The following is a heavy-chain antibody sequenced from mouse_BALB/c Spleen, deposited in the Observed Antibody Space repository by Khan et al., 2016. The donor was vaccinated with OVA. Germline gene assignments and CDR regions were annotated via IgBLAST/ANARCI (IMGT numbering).Heavy chain of an antibody. J-gene: IGHJ2*01. V-gene: IGHV5-17*02. CDR1: GFTFSSFG. CDR3: ARGNWAY. Sequence: EVELVESGGGLVQPGGSRKLSCAASGFTFSSFGMHWVRQDPEKGLQWVAYNNSGSSTINYAHPLKGRFTISRDNPKNTLFLQMTSLRSEDTAMYYCARGNWAYWGQGTTLTVSS. D-gene: IGHD4-1*01. CDR2: NNSGSSTI.